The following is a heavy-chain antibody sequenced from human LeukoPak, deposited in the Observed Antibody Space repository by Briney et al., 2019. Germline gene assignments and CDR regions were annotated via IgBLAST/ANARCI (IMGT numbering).Heavy chain of an antibody. D-gene: IGHD2-21*02. Sequence: ASVKVSCKASGYRFISNYIQWVRQAPGLGPQWMGWMHPGNGNIRYAEKFQGRVTMTRDTSINTAYMDLSSLTSDDTAVYYCAREGSYCVGGDCYSFDFWGQGTLVTVSS. CDR1: GYRFISNY. CDR2: MHPGNGNI. J-gene: IGHJ4*02. V-gene: IGHV1-2*02. CDR3: AREGSYCVGGDCYSFDF.